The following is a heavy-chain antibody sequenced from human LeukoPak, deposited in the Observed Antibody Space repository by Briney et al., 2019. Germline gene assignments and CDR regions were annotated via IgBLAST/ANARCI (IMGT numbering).Heavy chain of an antibody. CDR3: AKVARGSGSYAFDY. V-gene: IGHV3-23*01. Sequence: PGGSLRLSCAASGFTFSSYGMSWVRQAPGKGLEWVSAISGSGGSTYYADSVKGRLTISRDNSKNTLYLQMNSLRAEDTAVYYCAKVARGSGSYAFDYWGQGTLVTVSS. D-gene: IGHD3-10*01. J-gene: IGHJ4*02. CDR1: GFTFSSYG. CDR2: ISGSGGST.